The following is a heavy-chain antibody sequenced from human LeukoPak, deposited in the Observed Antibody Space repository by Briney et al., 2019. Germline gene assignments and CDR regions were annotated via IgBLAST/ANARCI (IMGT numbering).Heavy chain of an antibody. CDR1: GYTFTGYY. V-gene: IGHV1-2*04. Sequence: ASVKVSCKASGYTFTGYYMHWVRQAPGQGLEWMGWINPNSGGTNYAQKFQGWVTMTRDTSISTAYMELSRLRSDDTAVYYCARAGIYSGYDLYYYYGMDVWGQGTTVSVSS. D-gene: IGHD5-12*01. CDR2: INPNSGGT. CDR3: ARAGIYSGYDLYYYYGMDV. J-gene: IGHJ6*02.